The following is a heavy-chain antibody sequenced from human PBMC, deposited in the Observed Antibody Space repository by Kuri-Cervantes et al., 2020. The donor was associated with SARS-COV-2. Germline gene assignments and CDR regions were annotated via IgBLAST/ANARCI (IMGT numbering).Heavy chain of an antibody. CDR1: GYSVSSGSYF. V-gene: IGHV4-61*01. CDR3: ARGGPPYYYDSSGYRAYFQH. Sequence: ESLKISCAVSGYSVSSGSYFWSWIRQPPGNGLEWIGYTYDSGSTNYNPSLKSRVTISVDTSKNQFSLKLRSVTAADTAVYYCARGGPPYYYDSSGYRAYFQHWGQGALVTVSS. CDR2: TYDSGST. J-gene: IGHJ1*01. D-gene: IGHD3-22*01.